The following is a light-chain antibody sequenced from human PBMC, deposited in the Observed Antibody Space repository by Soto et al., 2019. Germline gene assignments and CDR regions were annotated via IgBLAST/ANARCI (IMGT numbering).Light chain of an antibody. CDR1: QSVSSSY. CDR2: GAS. V-gene: IGKV3-20*01. Sequence: IVLTQSPGTLSLSPRERATLSCSASQSVSSSYLAWYQQKPGQAPRLLIYGASSRATGIPDRFSGSRSGTDFTLTISILEPEDFAVYYCQQYGSSPLTFGGGTKVEIK. J-gene: IGKJ4*01. CDR3: QQYGSSPLT.